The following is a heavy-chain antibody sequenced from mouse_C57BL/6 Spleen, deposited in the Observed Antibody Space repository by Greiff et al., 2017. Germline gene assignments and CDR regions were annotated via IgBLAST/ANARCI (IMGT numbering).Heavy chain of an antibody. D-gene: IGHD1-1*01. CDR2: INPYNGGT. Sequence: VQLQQSGPVLVKPGASVKMSCKASGYTFTDYYMNWVKQSHGKSLELIGVINPYNGGTSYNQKFKGKATLTVDKSSSTAYMELNSLTSEDSAVYYCARRGYGSSAFDYWGQGTTLTVSS. CDR1: GYTFTDYY. CDR3: ARRGYGSSAFDY. V-gene: IGHV1-19*01. J-gene: IGHJ2*01.